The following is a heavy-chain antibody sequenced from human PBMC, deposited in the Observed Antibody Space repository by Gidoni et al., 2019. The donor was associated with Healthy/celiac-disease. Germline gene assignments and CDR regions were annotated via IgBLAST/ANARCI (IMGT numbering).Heavy chain of an antibody. CDR3: TTGVTARRKYYFDY. CDR1: GFTCSNAW. J-gene: IGHJ4*02. D-gene: IGHD6-6*01. CDR2: IKSKTEGGTT. V-gene: IGHV3-15*01. Sequence: EVQLVESGGGLVKPGGSLRLSCAASGFTCSNAWMSWVRQAPGKGLEWVGRIKSKTEGGTTDYAAPVKGRFTISRDDSKNTLYLQMNSLKTEDTAVYYCTTGVTARRKYYFDYWGQGTLVTVSS.